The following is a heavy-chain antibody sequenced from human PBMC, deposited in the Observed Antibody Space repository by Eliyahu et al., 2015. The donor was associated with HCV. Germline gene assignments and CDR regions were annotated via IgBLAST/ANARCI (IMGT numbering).Heavy chain of an antibody. V-gene: IGHV4-34*02. J-gene: IGHJ6*02. D-gene: IGHD3-10*01. CDR2: ITHSGST. CDR1: XGSFRAFY. CDR3: AGLRGVIFYNYHAMDV. Sequence: QVQLQQWGAGLLKPSETLSLTFXVYXGSFRAFYWXWXRQPPGRGLEWIGEITHSGSTNYNPSLKSRLTISIDTSKNQFSLKLTSLTAADTAVYYCAGLRGVIFYNYHAMDVWGQGTTVTVSS.